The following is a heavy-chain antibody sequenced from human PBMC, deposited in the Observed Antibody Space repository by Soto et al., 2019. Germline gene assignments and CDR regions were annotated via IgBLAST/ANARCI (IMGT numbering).Heavy chain of an antibody. J-gene: IGHJ5*02. CDR2: ISYSGST. CDR1: GGSMNSDY. CDR3: ARERRVSPSRLLWLDP. D-gene: IGHD3-16*01. V-gene: IGHV4-59*01. Sequence: PSETLSLTCTVSGGSMNSDYWSWIRQPPGKGLEWIGYISYSGSTNYNPSLKSRVTISVDTSKNHFSLSLSSVTPADTAVYYCARERRVSPSRLLWLDPWGQGILVTVSS.